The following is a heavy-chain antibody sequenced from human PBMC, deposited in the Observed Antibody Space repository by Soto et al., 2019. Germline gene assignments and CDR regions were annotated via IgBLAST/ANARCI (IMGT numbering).Heavy chain of an antibody. CDR1: GGSISSGDYY. D-gene: IGHD4-4*01. V-gene: IGHV4-30-4*01. CDR3: ARALYSSFPRYYYYGMDV. Sequence: QVQLQESGPGLVKPSQTLSLTCTVSGGSISSGDYYWSWIRQPPGKGLEWIGYIYYSGSTYYNPSLKSRVTISVDTSKNQFSLKLSSMTAADTAVYYCARALYSSFPRYYYYGMDVWGQGTTVTVSS. J-gene: IGHJ6*02. CDR2: IYYSGST.